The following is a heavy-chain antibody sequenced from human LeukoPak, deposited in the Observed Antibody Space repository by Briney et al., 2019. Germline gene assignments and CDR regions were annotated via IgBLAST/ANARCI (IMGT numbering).Heavy chain of an antibody. J-gene: IGHJ2*01. D-gene: IGHD3-10*01. CDR3: ARDPYLLWFGELSERYFDL. CDR1: GGSISSYY. Sequence: SETLSLTCTVSGGSISSYYWSWIRQPAGKGLEWIGYIYYSGSTNYNPSLKSRVTISVDTSKNQFSLKLSSVTAADTAVYYCARDPYLLWFGELSERYFDLWGRGTLVTVSS. V-gene: IGHV4-59*01. CDR2: IYYSGST.